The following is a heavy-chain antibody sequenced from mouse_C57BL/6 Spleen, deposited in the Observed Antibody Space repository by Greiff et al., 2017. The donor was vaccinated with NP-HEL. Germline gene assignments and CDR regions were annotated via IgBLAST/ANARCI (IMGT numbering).Heavy chain of an antibody. J-gene: IGHJ3*01. CDR3: ARDDGYYWFAY. CDR1: GFTFSDYG. D-gene: IGHD2-3*01. Sequence: EVKLMESGGGLVKPGGSLKLSCAASGFTFSDYGMHWVRQAPEKGLEWVAYISSGSSTTYYADTVKGRFTISRDNAKNTLFLQMTSLRSEDTAMYYCARDDGYYWFAYWGQGTLVTVSA. CDR2: ISSGSSTT. V-gene: IGHV5-17*01.